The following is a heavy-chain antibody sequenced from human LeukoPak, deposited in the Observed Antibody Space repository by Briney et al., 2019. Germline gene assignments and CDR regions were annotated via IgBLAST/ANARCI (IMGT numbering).Heavy chain of an antibody. CDR1: GGTFSSYA. CDR2: IIPILGIA. Sequence: SVKVSCKASGGTFSSYAISWVRQAPGQGLEWMGRIIPILGIANYAQKFQGRVTITADKSTSTPYMELSSLRSEDTAVYYCAVTRQLRYFDWNYYYGMDVWGQGTTVTVSS. D-gene: IGHD3-9*01. J-gene: IGHJ6*02. CDR3: AVTRQLRYFDWNYYYGMDV. V-gene: IGHV1-69*04.